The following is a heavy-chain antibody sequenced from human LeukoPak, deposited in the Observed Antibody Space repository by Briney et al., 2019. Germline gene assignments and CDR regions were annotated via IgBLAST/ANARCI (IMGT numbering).Heavy chain of an antibody. Sequence: GGSLRLPCAASGFTFSNSAMSWVRQAPGKGLEWVSYISSSGRNIYYADSVKGRFTISRDNAKNSLYLQMNSLRAEDTAVYYCARDLVQLWSKDFWGQGTLVTVSS. V-gene: IGHV3-48*03. CDR2: ISSSGRNI. CDR1: GFTFSNSA. CDR3: ARDLVQLWSKDF. D-gene: IGHD5-18*01. J-gene: IGHJ4*02.